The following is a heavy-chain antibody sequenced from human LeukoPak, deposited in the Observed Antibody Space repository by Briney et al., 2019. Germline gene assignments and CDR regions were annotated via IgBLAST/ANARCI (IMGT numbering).Heavy chain of an antibody. CDR3: ARGTAAAGFYYYGMDV. D-gene: IGHD6-13*01. CDR2: IIPIFGTA. CDR1: GGTFSSYA. J-gene: IGHJ6*02. Sequence: SVKVSCKASGGTFSSYAISWVRQAPGQGLEWMGGIIPIFGTANYAQKFQGRVTITAVESTSTAYMELSSLRSEDTAVYYCARGTAAAGFYYYGMDVWGQGTTVTVSS. V-gene: IGHV1-69*13.